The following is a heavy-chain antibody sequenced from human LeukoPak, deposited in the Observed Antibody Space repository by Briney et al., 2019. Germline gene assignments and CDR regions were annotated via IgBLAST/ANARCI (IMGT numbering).Heavy chain of an antibody. V-gene: IGHV3-7*01. CDR2: IKQDGGEA. D-gene: IGHD2-2*01. Sequence: GGSLRLSCAASGFTFTSYWMTWVRQAPGKGLEWVANIKQDGGEAYYVDSVKGRFTISRDNAKKSLYLQMNSLRAEDTAVYYCAREGQDIVVVAAATGAFDMWGQGTLVTVSS. J-gene: IGHJ3*02. CDR1: GFTFTSYW. CDR3: AREGQDIVVVAAATGAFDM.